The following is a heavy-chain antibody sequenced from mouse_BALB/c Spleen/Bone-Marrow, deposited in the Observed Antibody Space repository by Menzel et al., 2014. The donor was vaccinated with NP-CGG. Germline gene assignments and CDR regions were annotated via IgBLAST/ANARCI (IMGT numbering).Heavy chain of an antibody. CDR1: GYTFTSYW. V-gene: IGHV1-69*02. Sequence: VQLQQSGAELVKPGPPVKLSCKASGYTFTSYWMTWVKQGPGRGLEWIGRIDPSDSETHYNQEFKDKATLTVDKSSSTAYIQLSSLTSEDSAVYYCARALGDGYYYAMDYWGQGTSVTVSS. D-gene: IGHD2-3*01. CDR2: IDPSDSET. J-gene: IGHJ4*01. CDR3: ARALGDGYYYAMDY.